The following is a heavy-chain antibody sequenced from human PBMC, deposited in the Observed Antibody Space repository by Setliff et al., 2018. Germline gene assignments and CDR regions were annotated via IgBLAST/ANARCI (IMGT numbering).Heavy chain of an antibody. D-gene: IGHD3-3*01. CDR3: ARDFSTPHFGVARGSYYYYYMDV. J-gene: IGHJ6*03. CDR1: GGSISSYY. V-gene: IGHV4-59*01. CDR2: IYYSGRT. Sequence: SENLSLTCTVSGGSISSYYWSCIRQPPGEGLEWIGYIYYSGRTNYNPSHKSRVTISVDTSKNQLSLKLSSVTAADAAAYYCARDFSTPHFGVARGSYYYYYMDVWGKGTTVTVSS.